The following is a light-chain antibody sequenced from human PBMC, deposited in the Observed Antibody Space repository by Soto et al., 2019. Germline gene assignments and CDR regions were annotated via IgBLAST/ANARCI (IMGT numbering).Light chain of an antibody. CDR2: SND. V-gene: IGLV1-44*01. CDR3: QSYDSSLSGYV. J-gene: IGLJ1*01. CDR1: SSNIGSNT. Sequence: QSVLTQPPSAPGTPGQRVTISCSGSSSNIGSNTVNWYQQLPGTAPKLLIYSNDQRPSGVPDRFSGSKSGTSASLAISGLQSEDEADYYCQSYDSSLSGYVFGTGTKLTVL.